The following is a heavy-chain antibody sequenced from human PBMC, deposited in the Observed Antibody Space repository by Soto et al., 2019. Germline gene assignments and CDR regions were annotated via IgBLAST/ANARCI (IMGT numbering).Heavy chain of an antibody. J-gene: IGHJ6*03. Sequence: GGSLRLSCAASGFTFSSYSMNWVRQAPGKGLEWVSYISSSSSTIYYADSVKGRFTISRDNAKNSLYLQMNSLRAEDTAVYYCARVLGVLSYYYYMDVWGKGTTVTVSS. D-gene: IGHD2-8*01. CDR1: GFTFSSYS. CDR2: ISSSSSTI. V-gene: IGHV3-48*01. CDR3: ARVLGVLSYYYYMDV.